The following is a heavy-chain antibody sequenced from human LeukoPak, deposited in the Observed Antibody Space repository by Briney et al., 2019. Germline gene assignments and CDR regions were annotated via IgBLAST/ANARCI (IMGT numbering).Heavy chain of an antibody. V-gene: IGHV1-2*02. CDR2: INPDSGGT. CDR3: ARTFYDTLDSDAFDS. CDR1: GYTFTGYY. D-gene: IGHD2/OR15-2a*01. Sequence: ASVKVSCKASGYTFTGYYMHWVRQAPGQGLEWMGWINPDSGGTNNAQKSQGRVTMTRDTSISTAYMELSRLRSDDTAVYYCARTFYDTLDSDAFDSWGQGTMVIVSS. J-gene: IGHJ3*01.